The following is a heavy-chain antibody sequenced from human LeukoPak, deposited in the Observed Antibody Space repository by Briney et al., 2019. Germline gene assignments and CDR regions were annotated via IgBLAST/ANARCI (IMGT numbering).Heavy chain of an antibody. D-gene: IGHD4-17*01. Sequence: SETLFLTCTVSGVSISSDYWSWIRLPPGKGLEWIGYIYYSGSSNYNPSLKSRVTMSVDTSKNQFSLKLTSVTAADTAVYYCARRLRQNLFDPWGQGTLVTVSS. J-gene: IGHJ5*02. V-gene: IGHV4-59*08. CDR2: IYYSGSS. CDR3: ARRLRQNLFDP. CDR1: GVSISSDY.